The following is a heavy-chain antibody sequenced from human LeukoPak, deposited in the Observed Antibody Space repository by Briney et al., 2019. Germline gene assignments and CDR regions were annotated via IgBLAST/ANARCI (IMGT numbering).Heavy chain of an antibody. Sequence: ASVKVSCKPSGYTFTGYHMHWVRQAPGQGPEWMGRINPNSGDTNYAQKFQGRVTMTRDTSISTAYMELSRLTSDDTAMYYCARDYCSSTSCLFDYWGQGTLVTVSS. CDR1: GYTFTGYH. J-gene: IGHJ4*02. CDR3: ARDYCSSTSCLFDY. V-gene: IGHV1-2*06. CDR2: INPNSGDT. D-gene: IGHD2-2*01.